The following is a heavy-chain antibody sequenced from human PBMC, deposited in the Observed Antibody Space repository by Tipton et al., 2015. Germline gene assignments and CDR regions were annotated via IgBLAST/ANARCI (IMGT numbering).Heavy chain of an antibody. D-gene: IGHD4-17*01. CDR2: IYDGGRS. CDR3: STYPYGDFSNYFDY. V-gene: IGHV4-4*02. Sequence: TLSLTCAVCAGSISSSNWWSWVRQPPGKGLEWIGEIYDGGRSNYKPSLKSRVTISVDKSKNQFSLKLSSVTAADTAVYYCSTYPYGDFSNYFDYWGQGTLVTVSS. J-gene: IGHJ4*02. CDR1: AGSISSSNW.